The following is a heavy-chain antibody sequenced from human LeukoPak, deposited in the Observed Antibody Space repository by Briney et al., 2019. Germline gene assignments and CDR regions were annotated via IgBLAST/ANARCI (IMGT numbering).Heavy chain of an antibody. Sequence: SETLSLTCTVSGGSISSYYWSRIRQPPGKGLEWIGYIYYTGSTNYNPSLKSRVTISVDTSKNQFSLKLSSVTAADTAIYYCARGEYFYGSGSYGGDWFDPWGQGTLVTVSS. J-gene: IGHJ5*02. CDR3: ARGEYFYGSGSYGGDWFDP. D-gene: IGHD3-10*01. CDR1: GGSISSYY. V-gene: IGHV4-59*01. CDR2: IYYTGST.